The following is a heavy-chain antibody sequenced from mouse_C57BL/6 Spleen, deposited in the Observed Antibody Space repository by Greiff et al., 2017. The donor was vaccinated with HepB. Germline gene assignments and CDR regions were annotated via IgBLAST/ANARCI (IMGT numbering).Heavy chain of an antibody. D-gene: IGHD2-12*01. CDR2: IYPGDGDT. Sequence: QVQLQQSGPELVKPGASVKISCKASGYAFSSSWMNWVKQRPGKGLEWIGRIYPGDGDTNYNGKFKGKATLTADKSSSTAYMQLSSLTSEDSAVYFCSRENYSYWYFDVWRTGTTLTVSS. CDR1: GYAFSSSW. V-gene: IGHV1-82*01. CDR3: SRENYSYWYFDV. J-gene: IGHJ1*03.